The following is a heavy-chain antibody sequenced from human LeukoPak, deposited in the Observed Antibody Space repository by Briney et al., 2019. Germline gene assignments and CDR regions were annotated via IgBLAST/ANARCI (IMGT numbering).Heavy chain of an antibody. CDR2: FDPEDGET. D-gene: IGHD3-22*01. V-gene: IGHV1-24*01. Sequence: ASVKVSCEVSGYTLTELPMHWVRQAPGKGLEWMGGFDPEDGETIYAQKFQGRVTMTEDTSTDTAYMELSSLRSEDTAVYYCATDLRLIVPDAFDIWGQGTMVTVSS. CDR1: GYTLTELP. CDR3: ATDLRLIVPDAFDI. J-gene: IGHJ3*02.